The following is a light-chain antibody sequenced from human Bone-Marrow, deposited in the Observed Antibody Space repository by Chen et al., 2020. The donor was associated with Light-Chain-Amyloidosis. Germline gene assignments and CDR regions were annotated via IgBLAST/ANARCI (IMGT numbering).Light chain of an antibody. V-gene: IGKV3-11*01. J-gene: IGKJ4*01. Sequence: EIVLTQSPATLSLSPGERATLSCRASKSVSSYLAWYQQKPGQAPRLLIYDASNMATGIPARFSGSGSGKDFTLTISSIEPEDFAVDYCQQRSNWLTFGGGTKVESK. CDR3: QQRSNWLT. CDR2: DAS. CDR1: KSVSSY.